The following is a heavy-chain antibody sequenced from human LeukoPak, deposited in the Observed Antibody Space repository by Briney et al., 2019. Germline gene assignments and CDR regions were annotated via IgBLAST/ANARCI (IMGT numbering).Heavy chain of an antibody. CDR1: GYSITSYG. Sequence: ASVKVSCKASGYSITSYGISWVRQAPGQGLEWMGWINPNSGGTKYAQNFQGRVTMTRDTSISTAYMELSSLRSDDTAVYYCARDRGGDAFDIWGQGTMVTVSS. CDR3: ARDRGGDAFDI. CDR2: INPNSGGT. J-gene: IGHJ3*02. D-gene: IGHD3-10*01. V-gene: IGHV1-2*02.